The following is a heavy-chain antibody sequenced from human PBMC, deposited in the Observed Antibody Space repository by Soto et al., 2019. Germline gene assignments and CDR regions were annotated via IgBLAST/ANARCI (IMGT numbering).Heavy chain of an antibody. CDR2: ISGSGGST. J-gene: IGHJ4*02. Sequence: EVQLLESGGGLVQPGGSLRLSCAASGFTFSSYAMSWVRQAPGKGLEWVSAISGSGGSTYYADSVKGRFTISRDNSKNTLYLQMNSLRAEDTAVYYCARDIVVVPAAIDYWGQGTLVTVSS. CDR1: GFTFSSYA. V-gene: IGHV3-23*01. CDR3: ARDIVVVPAAIDY. D-gene: IGHD2-2*02.